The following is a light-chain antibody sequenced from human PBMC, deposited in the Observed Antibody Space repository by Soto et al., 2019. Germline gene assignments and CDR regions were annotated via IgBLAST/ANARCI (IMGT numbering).Light chain of an antibody. CDR3: QQYNNWPLT. V-gene: IGKV3-15*01. CDR2: GAS. J-gene: IGKJ4*01. CDR1: QSVSSN. Sequence: QTPRTPSVSPGERATLSCRASQSVSSNLAWYQQKPGQAPRLLIYGASTRATGIPARFSGSGSGTEFTLTISSLQSEDFAVYYCQQYNNWPLTFGGGTKVDI.